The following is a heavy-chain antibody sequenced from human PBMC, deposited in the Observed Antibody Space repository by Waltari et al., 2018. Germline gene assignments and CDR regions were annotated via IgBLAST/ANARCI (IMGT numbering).Heavy chain of an antibody. CDR3: ARDWFFEWLPSDAFDI. J-gene: IGHJ3*02. CDR2: IYYSGST. Sequence: QLQLQESGPGLVKPSETLSLTCTVSGGSISSSSYYWGWIRQPPGKGLECIVSIYYSGSTYYNPSLKRRVTISVDTSKNQFSLKLSSVTAADTAVYYCARDWFFEWLPSDAFDIWGQGTMVTVSS. CDR1: GGSISSSSYY. V-gene: IGHV4-39*07. D-gene: IGHD3-3*01.